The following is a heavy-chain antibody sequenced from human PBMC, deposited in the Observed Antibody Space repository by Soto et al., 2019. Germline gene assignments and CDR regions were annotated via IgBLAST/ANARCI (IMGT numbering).Heavy chain of an antibody. CDR1: GFTFSSHA. J-gene: IGHJ4*02. D-gene: IGHD6-13*01. Sequence: QVQLVESGGGAVQPGRSLRLSCAASGFTFSSHAMHWVRQAPGKGLECVAIISYDGSNKYYGDSVRGRLTISRDNSKNTIYLQMNSLRAEDTAVYYCARDQTGITTTGGGRIDYWGQGTLVTLSS. V-gene: IGHV3-30-3*01. CDR3: ARDQTGITTTGGGRIDY. CDR2: ISYDGSNK.